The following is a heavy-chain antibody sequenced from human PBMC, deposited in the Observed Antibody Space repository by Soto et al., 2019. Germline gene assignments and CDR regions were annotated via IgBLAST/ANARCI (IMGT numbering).Heavy chain of an antibody. CDR1: GYSFTSYW. CDR3: ARVSGSYLNYYYYGMDV. D-gene: IGHD1-26*01. V-gene: IGHV5-51*01. Sequence: GESLKISCKGSGYSFTSYWIGWVRQMPGKSLKWMGIIYPGDSDTRYSPSFQGQVTISADKSISTAYLQWSSLKASDTAMYYFARVSGSYLNYYYYGMDVWGQGTTVTVSS. J-gene: IGHJ6*02. CDR2: IYPGDSDT.